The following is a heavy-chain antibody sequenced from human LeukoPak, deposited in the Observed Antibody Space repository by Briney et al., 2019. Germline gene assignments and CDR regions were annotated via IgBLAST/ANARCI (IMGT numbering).Heavy chain of an antibody. D-gene: IGHD3-3*01. CDR3: ARQNRVTYYDFWSGYLYGMDV. CDR1: GYTFTSYD. V-gene: IGHV1-8*01. Sequence: ASVKVSCKASGYTFTSYDINWVRQATGQGLEWMGWMNPNSGNTGYAQKFQGRVTMTRNTSISTAYMELSSLRSEDTAVYYCARQNRVTYYDFWSGYLYGMDVWGQGTTVTVSS. J-gene: IGHJ6*02. CDR2: MNPNSGNT.